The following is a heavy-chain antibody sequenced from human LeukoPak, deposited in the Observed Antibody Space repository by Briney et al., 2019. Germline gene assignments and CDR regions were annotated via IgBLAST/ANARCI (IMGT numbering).Heavy chain of an antibody. CDR3: ATFTYCGGDCYSLDAFDI. J-gene: IGHJ3*02. CDR2: IKQDGSEK. Sequence: GGSLRLSCAASGFTFSSYWMSWVRQAPGKGLEWVANIKQDGSEKYYVDSVKGRFTISRDNAKNSLYLQMNSLRAEDTAVYYCATFTYCGGDCYSLDAFDIWGQGTMVTVSS. D-gene: IGHD2-21*01. CDR1: GFTFSSYW. V-gene: IGHV3-7*01.